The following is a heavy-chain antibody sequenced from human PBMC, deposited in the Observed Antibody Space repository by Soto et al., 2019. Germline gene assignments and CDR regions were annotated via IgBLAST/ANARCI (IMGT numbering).Heavy chain of an antibody. CDR2: VSFDSKNK. D-gene: IGHD4-4*01. Sequence: LVESGGGVVQPGRSLTLSCAGSGFSFESYSMHWVRQSPGKGLEWVATVSFDSKNKYYIDSVEGRFTLSRDNAKNLLYLQMNSLRHEDTAVYCCAKESVETTYSFYGMDIWGPGTTVTVSS. CDR1: GFSFESYS. J-gene: IGHJ6*02. V-gene: IGHV3-30*18. CDR3: AKESVETTYSFYGMDI.